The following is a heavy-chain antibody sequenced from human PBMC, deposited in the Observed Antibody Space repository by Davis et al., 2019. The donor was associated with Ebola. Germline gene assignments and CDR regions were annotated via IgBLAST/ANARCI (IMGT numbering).Heavy chain of an antibody. V-gene: IGHV3-53*01. J-gene: IGHJ6*04. CDR2: IYSGGNT. D-gene: IGHD4-17*01. CDR1: GFTFSSYA. Sequence: GESLKISCAASGFTFSSYAMSWVRQAPGKGLEWVSVIYSGGNTYYADSVKGRFTISRDNSKNTLYLQMNSLRAEDTAVYYCVRGWPSSVTTDFYAMDAWGKGTTVIVSS. CDR3: VRGWPSSVTTDFYAMDA.